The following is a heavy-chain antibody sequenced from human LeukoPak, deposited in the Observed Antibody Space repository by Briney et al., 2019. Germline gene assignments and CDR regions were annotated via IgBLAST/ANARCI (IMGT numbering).Heavy chain of an antibody. CDR3: AKRGPRGYSYGHHNWFDP. CDR2: ISGSGGST. D-gene: IGHD5-18*01. Sequence: GGSLRLSCAASGFTFSSYAMSWVRQAPGKGLEWVSAISGSGGSTYYADSVKGRFTISRDNSKNTLYLQMNSLRAEDTAVYYCAKRGPRGYSYGHHNWFDPWGQGTLVTVSS. CDR1: GFTFSSYA. V-gene: IGHV3-23*01. J-gene: IGHJ5*02.